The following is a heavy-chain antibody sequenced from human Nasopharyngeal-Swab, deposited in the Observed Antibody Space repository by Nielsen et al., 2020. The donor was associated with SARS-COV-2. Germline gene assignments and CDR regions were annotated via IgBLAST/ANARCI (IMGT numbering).Heavy chain of an antibody. CDR2: ISYDGSNK. D-gene: IGHD3-10*01. CDR1: GFTFSSYA. V-gene: IGHV3-30-3*01. Sequence: GESLKISCAASGFTFSSYAMHWVRQAPGRGLEWVAVISYDGSNKYYADSVKGRFTISRDNSKNTLYLQMNSLRGEDTAVYYCVRAMVRGLRPFDYWGQGTLVTVSS. CDR3: VRAMVRGLRPFDY. J-gene: IGHJ4*02.